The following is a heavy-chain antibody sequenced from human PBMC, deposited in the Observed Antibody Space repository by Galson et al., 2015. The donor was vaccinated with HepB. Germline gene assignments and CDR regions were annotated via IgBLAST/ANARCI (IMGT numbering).Heavy chain of an antibody. CDR1: GYTFTSYY. V-gene: IGHV1-46*03. D-gene: IGHD5-18*01. CDR2: INPSGGST. Sequence: SVKVSCKASGYTFTSYYMHWVRQAPGQGLEWMGIINPSGGSTSYAQKFQGRVTMTRDTSTSTVYMELSSLRSEDTAVYYCARVPGTRKGDTATDELDYWGQGTLVTVSS. J-gene: IGHJ4*02. CDR3: ARVPGTRKGDTATDELDY.